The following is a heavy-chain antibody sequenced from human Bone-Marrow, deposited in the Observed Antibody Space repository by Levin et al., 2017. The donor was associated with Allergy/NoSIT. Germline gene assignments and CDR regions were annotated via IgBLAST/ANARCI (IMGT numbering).Heavy chain of an antibody. CDR3: AKEGHTSGWTYGDY. Sequence: PGGSLRLSCAASGFTFSDFGMHWVRQAPGKGLEWVAVISFDGSFQHYADSMKGRFTISRDNSRNTVFLQMNSLRAEDTAVYYCAKEGHTSGWTYGDYWGQGTLVSVSS. CDR2: ISFDGSFQ. D-gene: IGHD6-19*01. V-gene: IGHV3-30*18. J-gene: IGHJ4*02. CDR1: GFTFSDFG.